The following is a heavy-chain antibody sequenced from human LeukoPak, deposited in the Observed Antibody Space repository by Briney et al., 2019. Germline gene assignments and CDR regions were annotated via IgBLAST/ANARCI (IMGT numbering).Heavy chain of an antibody. CDR3: ASGYCSSTSCYSIDY. Sequence: ASVKVSCKASGYTLTGYYMHWVRQAPGQGLEWMGWINPNSGGTNYAQKFQGRVTMTRDTSISTAYMELNRLRSDDTAVYYCASGYCSSTSCYSIDYWGQGTLVTVSS. CDR1: GYTLTGYY. CDR2: INPNSGGT. V-gene: IGHV1-2*02. J-gene: IGHJ4*02. D-gene: IGHD2-2*02.